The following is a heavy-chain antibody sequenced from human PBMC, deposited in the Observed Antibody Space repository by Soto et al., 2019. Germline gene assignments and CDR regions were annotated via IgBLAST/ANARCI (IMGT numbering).Heavy chain of an antibody. CDR3: AKSQEIGTHFFDS. Sequence: GGSLRFSCEASGFTLIGFDMHRVRQPTGKGLECVSSIGTAGVTYYAVSVKGRFTISRDNAKTSLSLQMNSLRAGDMAVYFCAKSQEIGTHFFDSWGQGAQVTVSS. CDR1: GFTLIGFD. J-gene: IGHJ4*02. D-gene: IGHD6-13*01. V-gene: IGHV3-13*01. CDR2: IGTAGVT.